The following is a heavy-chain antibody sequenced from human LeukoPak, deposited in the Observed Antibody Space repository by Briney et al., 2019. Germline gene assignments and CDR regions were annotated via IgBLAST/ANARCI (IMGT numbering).Heavy chain of an antibody. D-gene: IGHD3-3*01. V-gene: IGHV3-11*01. CDR2: ISSSGSTI. Sequence: GGSLRLSCAASGFTFSDYYMSWIRRAPGKGLEWVSYISSSGSTIYYADSVKGRFTISRGNAKNSLYLQMNSLRAEDTAVYYCARAPPNDFWSGYYYYFDYWGQGTLVTVSS. CDR3: ARAPPNDFWSGYYYYFDY. CDR1: GFTFSDYY. J-gene: IGHJ4*02.